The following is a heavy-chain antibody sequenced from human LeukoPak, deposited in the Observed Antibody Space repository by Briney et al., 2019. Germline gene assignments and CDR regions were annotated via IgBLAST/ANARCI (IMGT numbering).Heavy chain of an antibody. V-gene: IGHV5-51*01. J-gene: IGHJ4*02. CDR2: IYPGDSDT. CDR3: ARSSPGYSYGYFYFDY. D-gene: IGHD5-18*01. CDR1: GYSFTSYW. Sequence: GESLKISCKGSGYSFTSYWIGWVRQMPGKGLECMGIIYPGDSDTRYSPSFQGQVTISADRSISTAYLQWSSLKASDTAMYYCARSSPGYSYGYFYFDYWGQGTLVTVSS.